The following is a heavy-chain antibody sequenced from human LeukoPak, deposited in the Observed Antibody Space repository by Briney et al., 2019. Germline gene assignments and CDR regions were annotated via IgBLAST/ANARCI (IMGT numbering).Heavy chain of an antibody. Sequence: GSSVKVSYKASGGTFSSYAISWVRQAPGQGLEWMGRIIPIFGIANYAQKFQGRVTITADKSTSTAYMELSSLRSEDTAVYYCASLGGSPTAGYYFDYWGQGTLVTVSS. J-gene: IGHJ4*02. CDR1: GGTFSSYA. D-gene: IGHD1-26*01. CDR2: IIPIFGIA. CDR3: ASLGGSPTAGYYFDY. V-gene: IGHV1-69*04.